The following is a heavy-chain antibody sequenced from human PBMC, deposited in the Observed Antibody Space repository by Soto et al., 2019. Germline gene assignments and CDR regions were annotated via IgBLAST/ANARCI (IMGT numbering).Heavy chain of an antibody. D-gene: IGHD3-9*01. V-gene: IGHV1-18*01. CDR1: GYTFTSYG. CDR2: ISAYNGNT. J-gene: IGHJ3*02. CDR3: ARDQYFDWLLYPYDAFDI. Sequence: ASVKVSCKASGYTFTSYGISWVRQAPGQGLEWMGWISAYNGNTNYAQKLQGRVTMTTDTSTSTAYMELRSLRSDDTAVDYCARDQYFDWLLYPYDAFDIWGQGTMVTVSS.